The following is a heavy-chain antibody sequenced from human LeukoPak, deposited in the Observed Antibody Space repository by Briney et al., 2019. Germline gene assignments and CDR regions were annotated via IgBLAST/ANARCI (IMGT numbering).Heavy chain of an antibody. CDR3: ARGKMAARGVVDY. J-gene: IGHJ4*02. CDR1: GFTVSSNY. CDR2: IYSGGST. Sequence: GGSLRLSCAASGFTVSSNYMSWVRQAPGKGLEWVSVIYSGGSTYYADSVKGRFTISRDNSKNTLYLQMNSLRAEDTAVYYCARGKMAARGVVDYWGQGTLVTVSS. D-gene: IGHD5-24*01. V-gene: IGHV3-53*01.